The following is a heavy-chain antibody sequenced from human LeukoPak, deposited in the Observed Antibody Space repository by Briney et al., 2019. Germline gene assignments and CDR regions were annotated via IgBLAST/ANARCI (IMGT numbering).Heavy chain of an antibody. D-gene: IGHD6-6*01. J-gene: IGHJ6*03. CDR2: INHSGST. CDR1: GGSFSGYY. Sequence: PSETLSLTCAVYGGSFSGYYWSWIRQPPGKGLEWIGEINHSGSTNYSPSLKSRVTILVDTSKNEFSLQLGSVTAADTAVYYCARGYSSSSSSLYYYYMDVWGRGATVTVSS. CDR3: ARGYSSSSSSLYYYYMDV. V-gene: IGHV4-34*01.